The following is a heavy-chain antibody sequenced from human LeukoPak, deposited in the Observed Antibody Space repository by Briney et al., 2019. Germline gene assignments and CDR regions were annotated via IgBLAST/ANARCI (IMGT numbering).Heavy chain of an antibody. J-gene: IGHJ4*02. Sequence: PGGSLRLSCAASGFNVSANYMSWVRQAPGKGLQWVSVIFSGGSTFHADSVKGRFTISRDNSKNTLYLQMNSLRAEDTAVYYCARDGPGTSMVRGVISEMFDYWGQGTLVTVSS. CDR1: GFNVSANY. V-gene: IGHV3-53*05. CDR3: ARDGPGTSMVRGVISEMFDY. CDR2: IFSGGST. D-gene: IGHD3-10*01.